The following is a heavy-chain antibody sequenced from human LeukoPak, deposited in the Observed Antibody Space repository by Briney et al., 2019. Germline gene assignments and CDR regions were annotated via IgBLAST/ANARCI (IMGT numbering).Heavy chain of an antibody. Sequence: GASVKVSCKASGYTFTSYAMHWVRQAPGQRLEWMGWINAGNGNTKYSQKFQGRVTITRDTSASTAYMELSSLRSEDTAMYYCAREIAAAGSFDYWGQGTLVTVSS. J-gene: IGHJ4*02. CDR3: AREIAAAGSFDY. D-gene: IGHD6-13*01. CDR1: GYTFTSYA. CDR2: INAGNGNT. V-gene: IGHV1-3*01.